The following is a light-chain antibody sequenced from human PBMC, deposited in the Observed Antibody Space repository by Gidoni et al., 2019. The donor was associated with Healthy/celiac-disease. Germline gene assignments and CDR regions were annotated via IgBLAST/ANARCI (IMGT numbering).Light chain of an antibody. Sequence: EIVSTQSPDTLSLSPGERATLSCRAIKSISSYLAWYQQKSGQAPRLLIYYASNRATGIPARCSGSGSWPDFTLTLSSLEPDDFAVYYCQQRSNWLQLTFGGGTKVETK. CDR2: YAS. V-gene: IGKV3-11*01. CDR1: KSISSY. J-gene: IGKJ4*01. CDR3: QQRSNWLQLT.